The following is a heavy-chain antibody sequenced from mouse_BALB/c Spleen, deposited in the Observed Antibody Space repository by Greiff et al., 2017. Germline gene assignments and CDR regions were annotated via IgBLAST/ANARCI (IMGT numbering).Heavy chain of an antibody. Sequence: VQLVESGAELVRPGSSVKISCKASGYAFSSYWMNWVKQRPGQGLEWIGQIYPGDGDTNYNGKFKGKATLTADKSSSTAYMQLSSLTSEDSAVYFCAIITTVWGDFDYWGQGTTLTVSS. CDR3: AIITTVWGDFDY. V-gene: IGHV1-80*01. CDR2: IYPGDGDT. CDR1: GYAFSSYW. D-gene: IGHD1-1*01. J-gene: IGHJ2*01.